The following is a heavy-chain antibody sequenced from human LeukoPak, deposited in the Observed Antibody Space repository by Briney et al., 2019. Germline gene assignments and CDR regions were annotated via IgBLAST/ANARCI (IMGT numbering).Heavy chain of an antibody. Sequence: SETLSLTFTVSGGSISSGDYYWSWIRQPPGKGLEWIGYIYYSGSTYYNPSLKSRVTISVDTSKNQFSLKLSSVTAVDTAVYYCARGVHAIGYYYGMDVWGQGTTVTVSS. CDR3: ARGVHAIGYYYGMDV. D-gene: IGHD1-1*01. CDR1: GGSISSGDYY. CDR2: IYYSGST. V-gene: IGHV4-30-4*01. J-gene: IGHJ6*02.